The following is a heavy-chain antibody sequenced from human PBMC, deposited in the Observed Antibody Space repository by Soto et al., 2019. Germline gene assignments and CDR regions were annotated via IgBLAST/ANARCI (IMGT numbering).Heavy chain of an antibody. J-gene: IGHJ4*02. CDR3: TTDGNFDY. CDR2: IKSKTDGGTT. CDR1: QFAFTTGW. Sequence: EVQLVESGGGLVKPGGSLRLACATSQFAFTTGWMSWVRQAPGKGLEWVGRIKSKTDGGTTDYAAPVKGRFTISRDDSKPTLFLQMNSLKIEDTAVYYCTTDGNFDYWGQGTLVTVAS. V-gene: IGHV3-15*01.